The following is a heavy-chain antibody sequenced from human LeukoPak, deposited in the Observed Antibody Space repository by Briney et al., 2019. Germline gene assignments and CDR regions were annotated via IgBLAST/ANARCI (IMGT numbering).Heavy chain of an antibody. J-gene: IGHJ4*02. CDR1: GFTFSSFS. Sequence: GGSLRLSCVASGFTFSSFSMDWVRQDPGKGLEWVSYISSTSSTIYYADSVQGRFTSSRDNAKNSLYLQMNSLTAEDTAVYFCARDWSAVAAPDYFDYWGQGTLVTVSS. CDR3: ARDWSAVAAPDYFDY. V-gene: IGHV3-48*04. D-gene: IGHD6-19*01. CDR2: ISSTSSTI.